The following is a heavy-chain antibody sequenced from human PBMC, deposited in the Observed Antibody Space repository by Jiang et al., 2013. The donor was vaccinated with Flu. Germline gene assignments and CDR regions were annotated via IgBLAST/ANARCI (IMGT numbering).Heavy chain of an antibody. CDR1: GGTFSNYG. CDR3: ARASSDTADY. V-gene: IGHV1-69*04. J-gene: IGHJ4*02. Sequence: GAEVKKPGSSVQVSCKASGGTFSNYGVSWVRQAPGQGLEWMGRIIPMLGVVNYAQKFQGRVTITADKSTGIVYMDLSSLRSEDTAVYYCARASSDTADYWGQGTLVTVSS. CDR2: IIPMLGVV.